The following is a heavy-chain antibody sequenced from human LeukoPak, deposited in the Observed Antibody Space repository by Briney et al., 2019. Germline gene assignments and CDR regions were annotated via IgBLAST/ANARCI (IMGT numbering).Heavy chain of an antibody. CDR3: TRGYGHYDSSGYH. CDR2: IRSKAYGGTT. D-gene: IGHD3-22*01. J-gene: IGHJ4*02. V-gene: IGHV3-49*02. Sequence: WIRQAPGKGLEWVGFIRSKAYGGTTEYAASVKGRFTVSRDDSKSIAYLQMNSLKTEDTAVYYCTRGYGHYDSSGYHWGQGTLVTVSS.